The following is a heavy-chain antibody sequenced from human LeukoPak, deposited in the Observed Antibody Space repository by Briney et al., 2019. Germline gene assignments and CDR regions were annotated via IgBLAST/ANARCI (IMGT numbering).Heavy chain of an antibody. V-gene: IGHV4-59*01. CDR3: ARDKQHSYGCYFDH. D-gene: IGHD5-18*01. CDR2: MQSTGNS. Sequence: SETVSLTCSVSGDSISTYHWNWIRMPPGKGLEWIAFMQSTGNSNYNPSLRSRVTMFVDTSKNQVALILRSVTAADTAVYYRARDKQHSYGCYFDHWGQGALVTVSS. J-gene: IGHJ4*02. CDR1: GDSISTYH.